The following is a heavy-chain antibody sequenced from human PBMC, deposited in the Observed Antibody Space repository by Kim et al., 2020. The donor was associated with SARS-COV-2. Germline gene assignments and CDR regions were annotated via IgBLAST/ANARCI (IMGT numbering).Heavy chain of an antibody. CDR1: GFTVSSNY. CDR3: ARDMVRGVLKP. D-gene: IGHD3-10*01. J-gene: IGHJ4*02. V-gene: IGHV3-66*02. CDR2: IYSGGRT. Sequence: GGSLRLSCAASGFTVSSNYMSWVRQAPGKGLEWVSVIYSGGRTYYADSVKGRFTISRDNSKNTLYLQMNSLRAEDTAVYYCARDMVRGVLKPWGQGTLVTVSS.